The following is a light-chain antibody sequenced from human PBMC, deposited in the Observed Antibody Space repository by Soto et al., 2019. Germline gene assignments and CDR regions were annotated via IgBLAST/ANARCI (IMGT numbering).Light chain of an antibody. CDR3: QKYNSAPWP. V-gene: IGKV1-27*01. Sequence: DIPLTQSPSFLSASVGDRVTITCRASQGISSYLAWYQQKPGKAPKLLIYAASTLQSGVPSRFSGSGSGTDFTLTISSLQPEDVATYYCQKYNSAPWPFGQGAKVDIK. CDR1: QGISSY. CDR2: AAS. J-gene: IGKJ1*01.